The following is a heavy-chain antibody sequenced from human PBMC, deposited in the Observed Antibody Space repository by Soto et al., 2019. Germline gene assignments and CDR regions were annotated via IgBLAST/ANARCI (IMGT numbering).Heavy chain of an antibody. J-gene: IGHJ6*02. CDR2: ISGSGGST. Sequence: GGSLRLSCAASGFTFSSYAMSWVRQAPGKGLEWVSAISGSGGSTYYADSVKGRFTISRDNSKNTLYLQMNSLRAEDTAVYYCAKDHWIAAAGRAYYGMDVWGQGTTVNVSS. CDR3: AKDHWIAAAGRAYYGMDV. CDR1: GFTFSSYA. V-gene: IGHV3-23*01. D-gene: IGHD6-13*01.